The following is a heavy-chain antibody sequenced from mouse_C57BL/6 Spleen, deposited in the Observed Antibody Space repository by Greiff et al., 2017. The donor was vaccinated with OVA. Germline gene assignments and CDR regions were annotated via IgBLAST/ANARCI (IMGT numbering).Heavy chain of an antibody. CDR2: IDPEDGET. Sequence: VQLQQSGAELVKPGASVKLSCTASGFNIKDYYMHWVKQRTEQGLEWIGRIDPEDGETKYAPKFPGKATITADTSSNTAYLQLSSLTSEDTAVYYCARGAQATLTFAYWGQGTLVTVSA. V-gene: IGHV14-2*01. CDR1: GFNIKDYY. CDR3: ARGAQATLTFAY. D-gene: IGHD3-2*02. J-gene: IGHJ3*01.